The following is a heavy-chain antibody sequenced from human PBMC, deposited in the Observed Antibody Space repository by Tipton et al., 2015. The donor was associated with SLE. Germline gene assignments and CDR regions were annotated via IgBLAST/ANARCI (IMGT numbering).Heavy chain of an antibody. CDR1: GFTFSSYG. J-gene: IGHJ6*02. Sequence: SLRLSCAASGFTFSSYGMHWVRQAPGKGLEWVAVIWYDGSNKNYADSVKGRFTISRDNSKNTLYLQMNSLRAEDTAVYYCAKGVVVAGFGMDVWGQGTTVTVSS. V-gene: IGHV3-33*06. D-gene: IGHD2-15*01. CDR2: IWYDGSNK. CDR3: AKGVVVAGFGMDV.